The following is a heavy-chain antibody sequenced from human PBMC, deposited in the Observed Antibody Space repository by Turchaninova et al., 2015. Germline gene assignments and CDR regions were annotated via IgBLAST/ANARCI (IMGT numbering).Heavy chain of an antibody. Sequence: QVQLVQSGAEVKKPGSSVTVSCTASGDTFTHYAINWVRQTPGHGLEWMGGIIPIFATPYHAPKYQGRVTITTDESTSTAYMELSSLRSLDTAVYYCARGDHYYDRSGYINAEYFQHWGQGTLVTVSS. CDR3: ARGDHYYDRSGYINAEYFQH. CDR1: GDTFTHYA. D-gene: IGHD3-22*01. J-gene: IGHJ1*01. V-gene: IGHV1-69*05. CDR2: IIPIFATP.